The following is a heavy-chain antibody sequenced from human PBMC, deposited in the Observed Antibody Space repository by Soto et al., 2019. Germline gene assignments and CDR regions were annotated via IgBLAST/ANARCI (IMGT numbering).Heavy chain of an antibody. Sequence: SETLSLTCSVSGYSVSSSDYYWAWIRQPPGKGLEWIGSIFYSGLTYYNPSLKSRVTLSVDTSKNHFSVRLNSVTAADTAVYYCAPLTVSLSGPYGIHVWGQGTTVTGSS. CDR2: IFYSGLT. CDR3: APLTVSLSGPYGIHV. D-gene: IGHD2-15*01. CDR1: GYSVSSSDYY. J-gene: IGHJ6*02. V-gene: IGHV4-39*01.